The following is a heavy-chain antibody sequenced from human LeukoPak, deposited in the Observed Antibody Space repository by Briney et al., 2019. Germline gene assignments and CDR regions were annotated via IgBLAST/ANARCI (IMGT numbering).Heavy chain of an antibody. CDR2: ISGSGGST. Sequence: PGGSLRLSCAASGFTFSSYAMSWVRQAPGKGLEWVSAISGSGGSTYYADSVKGRFTISSDNSKNTLYLQMNSLRAEDTAVYYCAKDHYDSSGYYIFDYWGQGTLVTVSS. V-gene: IGHV3-23*01. CDR1: GFTFSSYA. D-gene: IGHD3-22*01. CDR3: AKDHYDSSGYYIFDY. J-gene: IGHJ4*02.